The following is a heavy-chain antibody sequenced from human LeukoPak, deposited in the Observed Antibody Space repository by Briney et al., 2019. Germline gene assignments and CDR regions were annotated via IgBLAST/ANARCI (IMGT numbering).Heavy chain of an antibody. J-gene: IGHJ4*02. V-gene: IGHV4-34*01. CDR1: GGSFSGYY. Sequence: PSETLSLTCAVYGGSFSGYYWSWIRQPPGKGLEWIGEINHSGSTNYNPSLKSRVTISVDTSKNQFSLKLSSVTAADTAVYYCARGPRHYYGSGSYYPAPADYWGQGTLVTVSS. CDR3: ARGPRHYYGSGSYYPAPADY. D-gene: IGHD3-10*01. CDR2: INHSGST.